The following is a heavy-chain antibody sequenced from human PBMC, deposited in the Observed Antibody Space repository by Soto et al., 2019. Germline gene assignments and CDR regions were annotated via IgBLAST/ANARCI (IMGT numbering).Heavy chain of an antibody. Sequence: SETLSLTYSVSGGSISSGDYYWSWIRQPPGKGLEWIGYIYYSGSTYYNPSLRSRVTMSVDTSKNQFSLKLSSVTAADTAVYYCARHFGDYSLDYWGQGTLVTVSS. V-gene: IGHV4-30-4*01. CDR1: GGSISSGDYY. CDR3: ARHFGDYSLDY. J-gene: IGHJ4*02. CDR2: IYYSGST. D-gene: IGHD4-17*01.